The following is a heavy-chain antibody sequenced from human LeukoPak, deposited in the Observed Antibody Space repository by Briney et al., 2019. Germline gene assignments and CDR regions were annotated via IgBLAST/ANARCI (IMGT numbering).Heavy chain of an antibody. CDR3: ARGRYGTTFYYYYYGMDV. V-gene: IGHV1-8*01. CDR2: MNPNSGNT. CDR1: GYTFTSYD. D-gene: IGHD1-7*01. J-gene: IGHJ6*04. Sequence: GASVKVSCKASGYTFTSYDINWVRQATGQGLEWMGWMNPNSGNTGYAQKFQGRVTMTRNTSISTAYMELSSLRSEDTAVYYCARGRYGTTFYYYYYGMDVWGKGTTVTVSS.